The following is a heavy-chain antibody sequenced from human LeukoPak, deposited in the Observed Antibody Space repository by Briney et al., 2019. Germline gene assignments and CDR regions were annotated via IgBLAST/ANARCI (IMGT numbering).Heavy chain of an antibody. V-gene: IGHV1-46*01. CDR1: GYTFTSYG. CDR2: INPSGGST. J-gene: IGHJ3*02. D-gene: IGHD2-15*01. Sequence: ASVKVSCKASGYTFTSYGISWVRQAPGQGLEWMGIINPSGGSTSYAQKFQGRVTMTRDTSTSTVYMELSSLRSEDTAVYYCARKDRYDAFDIWGQGTMVTVSS. CDR3: ARKDRYDAFDI.